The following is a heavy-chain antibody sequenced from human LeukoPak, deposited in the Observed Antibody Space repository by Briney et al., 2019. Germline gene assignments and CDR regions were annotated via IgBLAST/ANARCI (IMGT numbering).Heavy chain of an antibody. J-gene: IGHJ3*01. D-gene: IGHD5-24*01. CDR2: INPNSGGT. CDR1: GYTFRDYY. CDR3: ASRDISDAFDG. V-gene: IGHV1-2*02. Sequence: AAVKLSCKASGYTFRDYYLYWVRQAPGQGHEWLGWINPNSGGTNSAQKFQGRVTMTRDTSISTAYIELSRLRSDDTAVYYCASRDISDAFDGWGLGTMVTVSS.